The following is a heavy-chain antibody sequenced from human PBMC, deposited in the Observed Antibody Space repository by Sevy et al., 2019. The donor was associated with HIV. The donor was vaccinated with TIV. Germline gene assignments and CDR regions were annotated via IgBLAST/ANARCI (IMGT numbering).Heavy chain of an antibody. J-gene: IGHJ4*02. CDR3: AGENAWGRGYS. CDR2: IYYNGHI. V-gene: IGHV4-59*08. CDR1: GGSITSLY. D-gene: IGHD1-26*01. Sequence: SETLSLTCTVSGGSITSLYWNWIRQPPGKGLEWIANIYYNGHINYNPSLKSRVTLSLDTSKNQFSLRLSYATAADTAMYYCAGENAWGRGYSWGQGTLVTVSS.